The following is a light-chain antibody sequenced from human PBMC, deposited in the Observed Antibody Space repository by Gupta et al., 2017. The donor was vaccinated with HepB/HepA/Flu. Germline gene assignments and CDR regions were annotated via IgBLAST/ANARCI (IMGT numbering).Light chain of an antibody. CDR3: QHSYWTPRT. CDR1: QIISSY. J-gene: IGKJ1*01. V-gene: IGKV1-39*01. Sequence: DIQMTQSPSSLSASVGDRVTITCRASQIISSYLNWYQQKPGKAPKLLIYAASSLQSGVPSWCSGSCSGTVFTITISSLQHEYFATYYQQHSYWTPRTFGQGTKLEIK. CDR2: AAS.